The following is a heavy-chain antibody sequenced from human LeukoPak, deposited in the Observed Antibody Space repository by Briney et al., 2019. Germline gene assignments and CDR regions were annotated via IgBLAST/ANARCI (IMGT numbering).Heavy chain of an antibody. CDR2: ISSTSDYI. CDR3: VSGNDPDSTWENYRLDAFDI. J-gene: IGHJ3*02. D-gene: IGHD3-16*02. CDR1: GYTFSHYS. Sequence: GGSLRLSCAASGYTFSHYSVNWVRQAPGKGLEWVSSISSTSDYIYYADSVKGRFTISRDNTKSSLYLQMNSLRSEDRAVYYCVSGNDPDSTWENYRLDAFDIWGQGTTVIVSS. V-gene: IGHV3-21*01.